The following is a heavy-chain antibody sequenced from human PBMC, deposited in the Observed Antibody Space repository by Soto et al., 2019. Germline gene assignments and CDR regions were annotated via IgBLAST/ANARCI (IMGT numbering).Heavy chain of an antibody. CDR3: ARDGDYRFDP. V-gene: IGHV1-18*04. CDR1: GYPFTSDG. Sequence: QVQLVQSGTEVKKPGASVKVSCKASGYPFTSDGISWVRQAPGQGLEWMGWISVYNGNTNYAQNLQDRVTMTIDTSTNTAYMELRSLRSDDTAVYHCARDGDYRFDPWGQGTLVTVSS. J-gene: IGHJ5*02. D-gene: IGHD4-17*01. CDR2: ISVYNGNT.